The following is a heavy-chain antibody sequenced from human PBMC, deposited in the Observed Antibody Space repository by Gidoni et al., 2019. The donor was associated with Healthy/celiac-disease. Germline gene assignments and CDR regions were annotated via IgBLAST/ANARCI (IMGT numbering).Heavy chain of an antibody. J-gene: IGHJ3*02. CDR3: AKRKWPGRAGWSYTAMVGAEAFDI. V-gene: IGHV3-9*01. CDR1: GFSFDDYA. Sequence: EGQLVDAGGGWVQPGRSLGLSCAACGFSFDDYARHWFRQAPGKGVEGGSCISWMSGSIGYADSVKGRFTISRDNAKNALYLQMNSLRAEDTALYYCAKRKWPGRAGWSYTAMVGAEAFDIWGQGTMVTVSS. CDR2: ISWMSGSI. D-gene: IGHD5-18*01.